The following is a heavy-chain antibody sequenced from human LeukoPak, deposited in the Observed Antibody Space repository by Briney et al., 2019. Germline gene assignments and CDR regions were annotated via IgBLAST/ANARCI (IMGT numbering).Heavy chain of an antibody. CDR3: ARGPFYSSGWYRAREFDY. J-gene: IGHJ4*02. CDR2: INHSGST. D-gene: IGHD6-19*01. Sequence: LRLSCAASGFTFSSYDMHWIRQPPGKGLEWIGEINHSGSTNYNPSLKSRVTISVDTSKNQFSLKLSSVTAADTAVYYCARGPFYSSGWYRAREFDYWGQGTLVTVSS. CDR1: GFTFSSYD. V-gene: IGHV4-34*01.